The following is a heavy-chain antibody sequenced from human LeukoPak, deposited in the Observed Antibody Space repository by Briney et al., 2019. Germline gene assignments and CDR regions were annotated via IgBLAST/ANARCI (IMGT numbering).Heavy chain of an antibody. Sequence: GASVKVSCKASGYTFTDYYMHWVRQAPGQGLEWMGWMNPNSGNTGYAQKFQGRVTMTRNTSISTAYMELSSLRSEDTAVYYCARGPRLYVDAFDIWGQGTMVTVSS. CDR2: MNPNSGNT. J-gene: IGHJ3*02. CDR1: GYTFTDYY. V-gene: IGHV1-8*02. CDR3: ARGPRLYVDAFDI. D-gene: IGHD4/OR15-4a*01.